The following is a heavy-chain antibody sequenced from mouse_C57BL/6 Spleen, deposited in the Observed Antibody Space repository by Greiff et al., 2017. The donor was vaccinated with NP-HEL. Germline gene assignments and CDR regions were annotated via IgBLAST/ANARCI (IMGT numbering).Heavy chain of an antibody. CDR2: IYPRSGNT. CDR3: ASGGYDYDGRFDY. J-gene: IGHJ2*01. CDR1: GYTFTSYG. Sequence: VKLQESGAELARPGASVKLSCKASGYTFTSYGISWVKQRTGQGLEWIGEIYPRSGNTYYNEKFKGKATLTADKSSSTAYMELRSLTSEDSAVYFCASGGYDYDGRFDYWGQGTTLTVSS. D-gene: IGHD2-4*01. V-gene: IGHV1-81*01.